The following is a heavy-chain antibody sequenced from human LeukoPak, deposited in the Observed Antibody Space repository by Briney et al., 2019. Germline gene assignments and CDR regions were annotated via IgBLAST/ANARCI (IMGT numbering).Heavy chain of an antibody. Sequence: GGSLGLSCAASGFTFSSYWMHWVRQAPGKGLVWVARINSDGSSASYADSVKGRFTISRDNAKNTLYLQMNSLRAEDTAVYYCALPPTPYYYYGMDVWGQGTTVTVSS. V-gene: IGHV3-74*01. CDR2: INSDGSSA. CDR1: GFTFSSYW. J-gene: IGHJ6*02. CDR3: ALPPTPYYYYGMDV. D-gene: IGHD2-15*01.